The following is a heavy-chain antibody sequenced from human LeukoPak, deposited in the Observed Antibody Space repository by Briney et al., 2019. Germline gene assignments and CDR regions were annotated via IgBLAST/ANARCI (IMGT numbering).Heavy chain of an antibody. V-gene: IGHV1-8*01. CDR3: ARGSGSGSYLIYYYYGMDV. CDR1: GYTFTSYD. D-gene: IGHD3-10*01. CDR2: MNPNSGNT. Sequence: ASVKVSCKASGYTFTSYDINWVRQATGQGLEWMGGMNPNSGNTGYAQKFQGRVTMTRNTSISTAYMELSSLRSEDTAVYYCARGSGSGSYLIYYYYGMDVWGQGTTVTVSS. J-gene: IGHJ6*02.